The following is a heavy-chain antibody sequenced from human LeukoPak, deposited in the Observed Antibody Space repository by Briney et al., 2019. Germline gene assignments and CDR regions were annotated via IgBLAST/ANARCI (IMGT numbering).Heavy chain of an antibody. D-gene: IGHD1-26*01. CDR2: ISGSGGST. Sequence: PGGSLRLSCAASGFTFSSYAMSWVRQAPGKGLEWVSGISGSGGSTDYADSVKGRFTISRDNSKNTLYLQMNSLRADDTAVYYCAKDRIVGAIFRFDYWGQGTLVTVSS. CDR3: AKDRIVGAIFRFDY. J-gene: IGHJ4*02. V-gene: IGHV3-23*01. CDR1: GFTFSSYA.